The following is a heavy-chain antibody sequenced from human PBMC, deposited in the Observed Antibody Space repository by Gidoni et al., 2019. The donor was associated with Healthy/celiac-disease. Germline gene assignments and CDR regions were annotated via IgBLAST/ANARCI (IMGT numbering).Heavy chain of an antibody. Sequence: QVQLQQWGAGLLKPSETLSLTCAVYGGSFSGYYWSWIRQPPGKGLEWIGEINHSGSTNYNPSLKSRVTISVDTSENQFSLKLSSVTAADTAVYYCARGRRAVAGTNLRRTTFDPWGQGTLVTVSS. D-gene: IGHD6-19*01. CDR1: GGSFSGYY. V-gene: IGHV4-34*01. J-gene: IGHJ5*02. CDR3: ARGRRAVAGTNLRRTTFDP. CDR2: INHSGST.